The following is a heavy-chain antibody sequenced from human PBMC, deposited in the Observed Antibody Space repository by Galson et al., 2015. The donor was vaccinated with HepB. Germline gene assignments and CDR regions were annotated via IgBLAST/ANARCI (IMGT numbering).Heavy chain of an antibody. V-gene: IGHV1-69*13. CDR2: IIPIFGTS. Sequence: SVKVSCKASGGTFSNSAIYWVRQAPGQGPEWMGGIIPIFGTSKYAQNFQGRVTITADASTTTAYMELSGLRSEDTAVYYCARGDSVPVGYYYYYMDVWGKGTAVTVSS. D-gene: IGHD4-23*01. J-gene: IGHJ6*03. CDR1: GGTFSNSA. CDR3: ARGDSVPVGYYYYYMDV.